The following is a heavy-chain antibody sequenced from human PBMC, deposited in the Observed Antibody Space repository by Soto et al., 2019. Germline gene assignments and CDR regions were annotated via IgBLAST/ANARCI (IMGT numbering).Heavy chain of an antibody. CDR2: ISSSGSTI. Sequence: QPWGSLRLSCAASGLTFSSYEMNWFRQAPGKGLEWVSYISSSGSTIYYADSVKGRFTISRDNAKNSLYLQMNSLRAEDTAVYYCSIDPAPDLEWAYFDYWGQGTLVTFSS. D-gene: IGHD3-3*01. CDR3: SIDPAPDLEWAYFDY. CDR1: GLTFSSYE. J-gene: IGHJ4*02. V-gene: IGHV3-48*03.